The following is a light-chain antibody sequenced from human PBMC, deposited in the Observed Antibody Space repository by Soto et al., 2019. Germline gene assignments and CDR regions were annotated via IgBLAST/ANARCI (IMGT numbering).Light chain of an antibody. CDR3: LQCHNWPPWT. Sequence: EIVLTQSPGTLSLSPGERATLSCRASQSVSSSYLAWYQQKPGQAPRLLIYDASTRATGVPARFSGSGSGTEFTLTISSLQSEGFAVYYCLQCHNWPPWTFGQGTKVDIK. J-gene: IGKJ1*01. CDR1: QSVSSSY. V-gene: IGKV3-15*01. CDR2: DAS.